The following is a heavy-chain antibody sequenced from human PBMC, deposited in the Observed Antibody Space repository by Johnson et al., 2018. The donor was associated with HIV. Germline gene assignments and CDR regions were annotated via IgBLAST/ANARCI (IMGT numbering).Heavy chain of an antibody. CDR3: ARDLYYGSGSSVAFDI. CDR1: GFTFDDYG. D-gene: IGHD3-10*01. CDR2: INWNGGST. V-gene: IGHV3-20*04. Sequence: VESGGGVVQPGGSLRLSCAASGFTFDDYGMSWVRQAPGKGLEWVSGINWNGGSTGYADAVKGRFTISRDNAKNSLYLQMNSLRAEDTALYYCARDLYYGSGSSVAFDIWGQGTMVTVSS. J-gene: IGHJ3*02.